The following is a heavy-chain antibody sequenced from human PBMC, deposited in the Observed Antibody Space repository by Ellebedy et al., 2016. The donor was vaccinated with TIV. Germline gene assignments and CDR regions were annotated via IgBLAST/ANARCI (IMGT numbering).Heavy chain of an antibody. CDR3: ASGDPNFGSGSYYKGLGYYFDH. CDR1: GDAISSGNSY. V-gene: IGHV4-30-4*01. Sequence: SETLSLTCTVSGDAISSGNSYWSWIRQPPGKGLEWIGYIYYSGSTYYNPSLKSRVTMSVDTSKNQFSLKLSSVTAADTAVYYCASGDPNFGSGSYYKGLGYYFDHWGQGTLVTVSS. D-gene: IGHD3-10*01. J-gene: IGHJ4*02. CDR2: IYYSGST.